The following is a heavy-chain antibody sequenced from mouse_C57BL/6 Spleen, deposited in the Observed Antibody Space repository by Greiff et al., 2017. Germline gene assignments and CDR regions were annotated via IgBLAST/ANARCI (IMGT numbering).Heavy chain of an antibody. CDR2: INPGSGGT. J-gene: IGHJ2*01. V-gene: IGHV1-54*01. CDR1: GYAFTNYL. Sequence: VQLQQSGAELVRPGTSVKVSCKASGYAFTNYLIEWVKQRPGQGLEWIGVINPGSGGTNYNEKFKGKATLTADKSSSTAYMQLSSLTSEDSAVYFCARGELGQYYFDYWGQGTTLTVSS. D-gene: IGHD4-1*01. CDR3: ARGELGQYYFDY.